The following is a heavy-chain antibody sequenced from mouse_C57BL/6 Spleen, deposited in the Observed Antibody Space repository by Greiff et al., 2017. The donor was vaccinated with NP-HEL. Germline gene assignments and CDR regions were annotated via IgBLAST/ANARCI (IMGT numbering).Heavy chain of an antibody. Sequence: VQGVESGAELVRPGASVTLSCKASGYTFTDYEMHWVKQTPVHGLEWIGAIDPENGGTAYNQKFKGKAILAADKSSSTAYMELRSLTSEDAAVYYCTREGYRFAYWGQGTLVTVSA. D-gene: IGHD2-2*01. J-gene: IGHJ3*01. V-gene: IGHV1-15*01. CDR3: TREGYRFAY. CDR2: IDPENGGT. CDR1: GYTFTDYE.